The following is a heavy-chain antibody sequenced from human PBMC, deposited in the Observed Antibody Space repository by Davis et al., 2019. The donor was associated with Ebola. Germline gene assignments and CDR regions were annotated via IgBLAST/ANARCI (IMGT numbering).Heavy chain of an antibody. CDR1: GGSISSGSYY. CDR2: IYTSGST. Sequence: PSETLSLTCTVSGGSISSGSYYWSWIRQPAGKGLEWIGHIYTSGSTNYNPSLKSRVTISVDTSKNQFSLKLSSVTAADTAVYYCARVFYSNYVPFDYWGQGTLVTVSS. V-gene: IGHV4-61*09. J-gene: IGHJ4*02. D-gene: IGHD4-11*01. CDR3: ARVFYSNYVPFDY.